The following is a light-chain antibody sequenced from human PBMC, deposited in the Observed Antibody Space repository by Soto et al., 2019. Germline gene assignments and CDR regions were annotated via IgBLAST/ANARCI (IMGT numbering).Light chain of an antibody. Sequence: EKVMAQSSGGGSLSPGEGAPLSCRASQSVFSNLAWYQQTPGQAPRLLVYDASNRATDIPARFSGSGSGTDFTLTISSLEPEDFAVYYCQQRSDAVTFGQGTRLEIK. V-gene: IGKV3-11*01. CDR3: QQRSDAVT. J-gene: IGKJ5*01. CDR2: DAS. CDR1: QSVFSN.